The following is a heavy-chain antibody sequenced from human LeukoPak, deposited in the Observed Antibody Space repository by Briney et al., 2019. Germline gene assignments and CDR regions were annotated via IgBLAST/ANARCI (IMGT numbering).Heavy chain of an antibody. D-gene: IGHD5-12*01. CDR1: GYSFTSYW. Sequence: GESLKISCKGSGYSFTSYWIGWVRQMPGKGLEWMGIIYPGDSDTRYSPSFQGQVTISADKSISTAYLQWSSLKASDTAMYYCARWTYSGYGTPPWFDYWGQGTLVTVSS. J-gene: IGHJ4*02. V-gene: IGHV5-51*01. CDR2: IYPGDSDT. CDR3: ARWTYSGYGTPPWFDY.